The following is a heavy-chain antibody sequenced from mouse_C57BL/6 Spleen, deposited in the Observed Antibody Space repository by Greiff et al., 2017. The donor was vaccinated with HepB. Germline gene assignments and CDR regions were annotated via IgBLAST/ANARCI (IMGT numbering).Heavy chain of an antibody. D-gene: IGHD2-12*01. Sequence: VQLQQSGAELVKPGASVKLSCTASGFNIKDYYMHWVKQRTEQGLEWIGRIDPEDGETKYAPKFQGKATITADTSSNTADLQLSSLTSEDTAVYYCARVYDYYAMDYWGQGTSVTVSS. CDR2: IDPEDGET. V-gene: IGHV14-2*01. J-gene: IGHJ4*01. CDR1: GFNIKDYY. CDR3: ARVYDYYAMDY.